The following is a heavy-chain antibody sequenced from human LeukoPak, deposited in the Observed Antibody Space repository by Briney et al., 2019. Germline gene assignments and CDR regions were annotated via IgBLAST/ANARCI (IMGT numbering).Heavy chain of an antibody. D-gene: IGHD2-2*01. CDR1: GGSISSGGYY. CDR3: ARAGDNLVPAAIYFDY. J-gene: IGHJ4*02. CDR2: IYYSGST. V-gene: IGHV4-31*03. Sequence: PSETLSLTCTVSGGSISSGGYYWSWIRQHPGKGLEWIGYIYYSGSTYYNPSLKSRVTISVDTSKNQFSLKLSSVTAADTAVYYCARAGDNLVPAAIYFDYWGQGTLVTVSS.